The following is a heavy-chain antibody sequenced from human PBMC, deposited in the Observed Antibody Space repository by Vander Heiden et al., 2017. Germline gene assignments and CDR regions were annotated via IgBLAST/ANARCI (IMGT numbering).Heavy chain of an antibody. Sequence: EVQLLHSGGGLVQPAGSLRVSSAASGFTCSSYEMNWVRQAPGKGLGWVSYISSSGSTIYYAYAGKGRFTISRDNAKNALYLQMKRMRAEATAVYYSARVSWTGYSDVSDYWGQGTLVTVSS. CDR1: GFTCSSYE. V-gene: IGHV3-48*03. D-gene: IGHD3-3*01. CDR3: ARVSWTGYSDVSDY. J-gene: IGHJ4*02. CDR2: ISSSGSTI.